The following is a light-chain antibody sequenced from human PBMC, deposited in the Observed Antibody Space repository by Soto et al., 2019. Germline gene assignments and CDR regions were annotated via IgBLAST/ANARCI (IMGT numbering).Light chain of an antibody. V-gene: IGKV3-20*01. Sequence: EIILTQSPDTLSLSPVERATLSCRASQTVSSNYLAWCQQRPGQAPRLLIYGASTRAAGIPDRFSGSGSGTDFTLTISRLEPEDFAVYYCQQYGSSPTFGQGTRLEIK. J-gene: IGKJ5*01. CDR3: QQYGSSPT. CDR1: QTVSSNY. CDR2: GAS.